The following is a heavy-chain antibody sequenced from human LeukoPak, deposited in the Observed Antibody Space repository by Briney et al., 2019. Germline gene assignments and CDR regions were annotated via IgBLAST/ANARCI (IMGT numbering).Heavy chain of an antibody. D-gene: IGHD7-27*01. CDR1: GYTFTSYG. Sequence: GASVKVSCKASGYTFTSYGISWVRQATGQRPEWMGWMSPNSGDTGYAQKFQDRVTMTRNTSISTAYMELSSLRSDDTAVYYCARGPPNWGYDYWGPGTLVTVSS. J-gene: IGHJ4*02. CDR3: ARGPPNWGYDY. V-gene: IGHV1-8*02. CDR2: MSPNSGDT.